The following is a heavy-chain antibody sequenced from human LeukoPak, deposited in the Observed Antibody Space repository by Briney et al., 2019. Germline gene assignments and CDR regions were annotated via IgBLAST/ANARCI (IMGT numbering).Heavy chain of an antibody. CDR1: GGTFSSYA. V-gene: IGHV1-69*06. D-gene: IGHD4-23*01. CDR2: IIPIFGTA. Sequence: ASVKVSCKASGGTFSSYAIGWVRQAPGQGLEWMGGIIPIFGTANYAQKFQGRVTITADKSTSTAYMELSSLRSEDTAVYYCARVSPTVVGSFDYYYYGMDVWGQGTTVTVSS. J-gene: IGHJ6*02. CDR3: ARVSPTVVGSFDYYYYGMDV.